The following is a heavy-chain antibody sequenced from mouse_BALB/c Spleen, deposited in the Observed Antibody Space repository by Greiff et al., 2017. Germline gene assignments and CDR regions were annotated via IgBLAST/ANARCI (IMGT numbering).Heavy chain of an antibody. Sequence: VQLQQSGAELVKPGASVKLSCKASGYTFTSYYMYWVKQRPGQGLEWIGEINPSNGGTNFNEKFKSKATLTVDKSSSTAYMQLSSLTSEDSAVYYCTREDYGTWFAYWGQGTLVTVSA. CDR2: INPSNGGT. CDR3: TREDYGTWFAY. V-gene: IGHV1S81*02. J-gene: IGHJ3*01. CDR1: GYTFTSYY. D-gene: IGHD2-4*01.